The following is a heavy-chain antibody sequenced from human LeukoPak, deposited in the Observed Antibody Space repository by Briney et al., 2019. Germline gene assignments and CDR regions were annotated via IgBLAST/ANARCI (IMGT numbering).Heavy chain of an antibody. CDR2: IIPIFGTA. J-gene: IGHJ3*02. CDR3: AANCGGDCYSGFDAFDI. Sequence: ASVKVSCKASGGTFSSYAISWMRQAPGQGLEWMGGIIPIFGTANYAQKFQGRVTITADKSTSTAYMELSSLRSEDTAVYYCAANCGGDCYSGFDAFDIWGQGTMVTVSS. CDR1: GGTFSSYA. D-gene: IGHD2-21*02. V-gene: IGHV1-69*06.